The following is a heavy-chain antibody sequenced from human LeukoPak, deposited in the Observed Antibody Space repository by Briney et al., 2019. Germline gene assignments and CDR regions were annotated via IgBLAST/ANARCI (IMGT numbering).Heavy chain of an antibody. V-gene: IGHV3-73*01. D-gene: IGHD6-19*01. J-gene: IGHJ5*02. CDR3: AGGRGWYSPDH. CDR1: GFTFSGSA. CDR2: ITSKPNSYET. Sequence: GGSLRLSCAAPGFTFSGSAMHWVRQASGKGLEWVGRITSKPNSYETVYAASMNGRFTISRDDSKNTAYLQMNSLKTEDTAAYYCAGGRGWYSPDHWGQGTLVTVSS.